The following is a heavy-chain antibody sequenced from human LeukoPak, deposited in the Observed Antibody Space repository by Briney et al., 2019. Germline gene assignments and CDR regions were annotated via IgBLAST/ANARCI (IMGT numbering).Heavy chain of an antibody. CDR2: ITSSSSTI. V-gene: IGHV3-48*04. J-gene: IGHJ4*02. CDR3: ARGGGSWD. Sequence: PGGSLRLSCAASGFTFSSYSMNWVRQAPGKGLEWVSYITSSSSTIYYADSVKGRFTISRDNAKNSLCLQMNSLRAEDTAVYYCARGGGSWDWGQGTLVTVSS. D-gene: IGHD2-15*01. CDR1: GFTFSSYS.